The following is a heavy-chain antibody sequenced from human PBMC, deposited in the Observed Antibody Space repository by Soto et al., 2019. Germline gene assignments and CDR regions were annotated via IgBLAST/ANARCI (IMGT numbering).Heavy chain of an antibody. J-gene: IGHJ4*02. V-gene: IGHV3-23*01. CDR2: INGSGNDK. CDR3: ANPIPKTGTTFGF. D-gene: IGHD1-1*01. Sequence: GGSLRLSCAAPGFTLSSYWMDWVRQTPRKGLEWVSAINGSGNDKFYADSMKGRFTISRDNSKDTLYLQINSLRAEDTAVYYCANPIPKTGTTFGFWGQGTLVTVSS. CDR1: GFTLSSYW.